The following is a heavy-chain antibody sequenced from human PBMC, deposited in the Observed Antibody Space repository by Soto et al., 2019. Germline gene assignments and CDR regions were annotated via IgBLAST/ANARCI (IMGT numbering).Heavy chain of an antibody. CDR2: ISSSGSTI. D-gene: IGHD1-1*01. Sequence: PGGSLRLSCAASGFTFSDYYMSWIRQAPGKGLEWVSYISSSGSTIYYADSVKGRFTISRDNAKNSLYLQMNSLRAEDTAVYYCAKDSTTGNYYYYYMDVWGKGTTVTVSS. V-gene: IGHV3-11*01. J-gene: IGHJ6*03. CDR3: AKDSTTGNYYYYYMDV. CDR1: GFTFSDYY.